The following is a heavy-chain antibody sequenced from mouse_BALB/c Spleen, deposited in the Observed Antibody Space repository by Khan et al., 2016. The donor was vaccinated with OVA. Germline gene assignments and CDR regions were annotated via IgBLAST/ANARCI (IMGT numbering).Heavy chain of an antibody. CDR2: FNPNNGGT. D-gene: IGHD1-2*01. Sequence: EVQLQQSGPELVKPGASVKISCKTSGYTFTEYTMHWLKQSLGKSLEWIGRFNPNNGGTSYNQKFKGKATLTVDKSSSTAYMELRSLTSEDAAVYYCARRDYYGYDWFFDVWGAGTTVTVSS. CDR3: ARRDYYGYDWFFDV. J-gene: IGHJ1*01. V-gene: IGHV1-22*01. CDR1: GYTFTEYT.